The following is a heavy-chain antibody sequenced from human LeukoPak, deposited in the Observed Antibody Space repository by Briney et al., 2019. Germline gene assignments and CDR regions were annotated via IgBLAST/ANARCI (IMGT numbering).Heavy chain of an antibody. D-gene: IGHD2-15*01. Sequence: PGGSLRLSCAASGFTFSNYWMHWVRQAPGKGLMWVSRISGDGSTTIYADSVKGRFGISRDNAENTMYLQMNSLRVEDTAVYYCTRRVSATRWFDPWGQGTLVTVSS. CDR1: GFTFSNYW. CDR3: TRRVSATRWFDP. J-gene: IGHJ5*02. CDR2: ISGDGSTT. V-gene: IGHV3-74*01.